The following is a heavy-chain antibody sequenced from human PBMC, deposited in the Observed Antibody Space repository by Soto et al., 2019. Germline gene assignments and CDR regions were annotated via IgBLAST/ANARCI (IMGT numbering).Heavy chain of an antibody. J-gene: IGHJ4*02. CDR2: IKQDGSEK. CDR3: ARAVECSSCSCDNVADY. V-gene: IGHV3-7*01. CDR1: GFTFSSYW. D-gene: IGHD2-15*01. Sequence: EVQLVESGGGLVQPGGSLRLSCAASGFTFSSYWMSWVRQAPGKGLEWVANIKQDGSEKYNVDSVKGRFTIARDNANNSVDLQMNSLRTEDTAVYYCARAVECSSCSCDNVADYWCQRTLVTVCS.